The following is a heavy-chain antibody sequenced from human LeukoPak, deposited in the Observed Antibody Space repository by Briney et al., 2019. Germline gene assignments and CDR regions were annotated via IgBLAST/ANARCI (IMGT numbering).Heavy chain of an antibody. J-gene: IGHJ6*02. D-gene: IGHD2-8*01. V-gene: IGHV3-48*02. CDR1: GFTFSSYG. Sequence: GGSLRLSCAASGFTFSSYGMHWVRRAPGKGLEWISYIESSSSPKYYAGSVNGRFTISRDNAKNSLYLQMNCLRDEDTAVYYCARAGCHGICPNFCHYYGMDVWGQGTTVTVSS. CDR3: ARAGCHGICPNFCHYYGMDV. CDR2: IESSSSPK.